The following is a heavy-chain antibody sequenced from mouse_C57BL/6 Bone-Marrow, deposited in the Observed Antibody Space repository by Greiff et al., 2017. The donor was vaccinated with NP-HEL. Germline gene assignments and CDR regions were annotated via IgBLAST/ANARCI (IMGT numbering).Heavy chain of an antibody. V-gene: IGHV3-5*01. J-gene: IGHJ2*01. CDR3: AREDYYGSSLYYFDY. D-gene: IGHD1-1*01. CDR1: GISITTGNYR. CDR2: IYYSGTI. Sequence: EVMLVESGPGLVKPSQTVFLTCTVTGISITTGNYRWSWIRQFPGNKLEWIGYIYYSGTITYNPSLTSRTTITRDTPKNQFFLEMNSLTAEDTATYYCAREDYYGSSLYYFDYWGQGTTLTVSS.